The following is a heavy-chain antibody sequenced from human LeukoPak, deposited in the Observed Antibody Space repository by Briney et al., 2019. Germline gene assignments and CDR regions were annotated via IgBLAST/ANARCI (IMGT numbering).Heavy chain of an antibody. CDR3: ARKYYYDSSGYYLLDY. CDR1: GFTFSNHN. V-gene: IGHV3-48*01. CDR2: ISSSSSTI. D-gene: IGHD3-22*01. Sequence: PGGSLRLSCAASGFTFSNHNMDWVRQAPGKGLEWVSYISSSSSTIYYADSVKGRFTISRDNAKNSLYLQMNSLRAEDTAVYYCARKYYYDSSGYYLLDYWGQGTLVTVSS. J-gene: IGHJ4*02.